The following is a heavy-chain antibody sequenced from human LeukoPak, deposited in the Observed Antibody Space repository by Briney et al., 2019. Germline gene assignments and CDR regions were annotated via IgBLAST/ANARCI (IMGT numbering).Heavy chain of an antibody. CDR3: TRDLDLYNDAFDI. J-gene: IGHJ3*02. CDR1: GFTFTRYR. Sequence: GGSPRLSCTASGFTFTRYRMNWVRQAPGKGLERVSSIRSSSSEIHYADSVKGRFTISRDNAKKSLYLQMNSLRAEDTAMYYCTRDLDLYNDAFDIWGQGTRVIVSS. V-gene: IGHV3-21*01. CDR2: IRSSSSEI. D-gene: IGHD1-14*01.